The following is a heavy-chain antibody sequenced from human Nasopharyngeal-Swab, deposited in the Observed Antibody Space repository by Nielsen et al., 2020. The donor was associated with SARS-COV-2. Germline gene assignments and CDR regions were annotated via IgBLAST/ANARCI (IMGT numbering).Heavy chain of an antibody. CDR2: TSWNSGSI. J-gene: IGHJ6*02. CDR3: AKDTFHYYGDYYGMDV. V-gene: IGHV3-9*01. Sequence: GGSLRLSCAASGFTFADYAMHWVRQAPGKGLEWVSGTSWNSGSIGYADSVKGRFTISRDNAKNSLYLKMNSLRAEDTALYYCAKDTFHYYGDYYGMDVWGQGTTVTVSS. CDR1: GFTFADYA. D-gene: IGHD3-10*01.